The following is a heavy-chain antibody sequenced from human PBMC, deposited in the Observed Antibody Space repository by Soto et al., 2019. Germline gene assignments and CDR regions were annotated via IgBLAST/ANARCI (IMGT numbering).Heavy chain of an antibody. J-gene: IGHJ4*02. D-gene: IGHD3-10*01. CDR2: ISGSGGT. CDR1: GFSFSTYA. V-gene: IGHV3-23*01. CDR3: AKDYDSGNYYVGY. Sequence: EVQLLESGGALVQPGGSLRLSCAASGFSFSTYAMTWVRQAPGKGLEWVSRISGSGGTYYADSVKGRFTISRDSSKDTLSLQMNSLRVEDTALYYCAKDYDSGNYYVGYWGQGTLVTVSS.